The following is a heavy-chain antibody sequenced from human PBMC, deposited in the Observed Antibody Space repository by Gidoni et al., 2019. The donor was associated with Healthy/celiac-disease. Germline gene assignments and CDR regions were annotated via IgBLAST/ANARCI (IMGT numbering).Heavy chain of an antibody. D-gene: IGHD3-9*01. V-gene: IGHV3-15*01. CDR1: GFNFRNAW. CDR3: TTESDILTGYFDY. J-gene: IGHJ4*02. Sequence: EVQLVESGGGLVKPGGSLRLSCAADGFNFRNAWMSWVRQAPGKGLEWVGRIKSKTDGGTTDYAAPVKGRFTISRDDSKNTLYLQMNSLKTEDTAVYYCTTESDILTGYFDYWGQGTLVTVSS. CDR2: IKSKTDGGTT.